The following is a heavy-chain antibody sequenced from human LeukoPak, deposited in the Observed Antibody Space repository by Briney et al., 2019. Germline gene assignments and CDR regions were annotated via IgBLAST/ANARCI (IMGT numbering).Heavy chain of an antibody. D-gene: IGHD1-1*01. CDR3: ASRALAGEFDY. CDR1: GFTFSNFW. V-gene: IGHV3-74*01. CDR2: IYGDGSFT. Sequence: TGGSLRLSCAASGFTFSNFWMHWVRQAPGKGLVWVALIYGDGSFTRYADSVKGRFTISRDNSKNTLYLQMNSLRAEDTAVYYCASRALAGEFDYWGQGTLVTVSS. J-gene: IGHJ4*02.